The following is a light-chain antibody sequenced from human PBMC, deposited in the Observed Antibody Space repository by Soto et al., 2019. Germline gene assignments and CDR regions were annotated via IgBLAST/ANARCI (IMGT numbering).Light chain of an antibody. CDR2: DVS. Sequence: QSALTQPRSVSRSPGQSVTVSCTGTSSDVGGYNYVSWYQQHPGKAPKLIIYDVSKRPSGVPDRFSGSKSANTASLTISGLQAEDEADYYCCSYAGNYFVIFGGGTKLTVL. CDR3: CSYAGNYFVI. V-gene: IGLV2-11*01. J-gene: IGLJ2*01. CDR1: SSDVGGYNY.